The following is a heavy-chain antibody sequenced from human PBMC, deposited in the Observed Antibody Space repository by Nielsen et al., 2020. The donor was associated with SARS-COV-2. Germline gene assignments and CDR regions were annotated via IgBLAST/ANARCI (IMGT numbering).Heavy chain of an antibody. Sequence: GGSLRLSCAASGFTFSDYYMSWIRQAPGKGLEWVSYISSSSSYTNYADSVKGRFTISRDNAKNSLYLQMNSLRAEDTAVYYCASVVVPAATSGFAFDIWGQGTMVTVSS. CDR1: GFTFSDYY. J-gene: IGHJ3*02. D-gene: IGHD2-2*01. V-gene: IGHV3-11*03. CDR2: ISSSSSYT. CDR3: ASVVVPAATSGFAFDI.